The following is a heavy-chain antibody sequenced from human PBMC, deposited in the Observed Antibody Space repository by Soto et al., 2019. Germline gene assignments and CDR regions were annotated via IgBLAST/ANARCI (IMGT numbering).Heavy chain of an antibody. CDR2: IYYSVRTSYT. Sequence: QVQLQGSGPRLVKPSQTLSLTCSVSGASISSGAYFWTWIRHHPGKGLEWIGYIYYSVRTSYTYQNQYHQSRVSISVDTSKNLFSLRLTSVNAADTPTYYCARDKGPDTYGQPRTRDYSYAMDVWGQGTTVIVSS. J-gene: IGHJ6*02. CDR3: ARDKGPDTYGQPRTRDYSYAMDV. V-gene: IGHV4-31*03. D-gene: IGHD5-18*01. CDR1: GASISSGAYF.